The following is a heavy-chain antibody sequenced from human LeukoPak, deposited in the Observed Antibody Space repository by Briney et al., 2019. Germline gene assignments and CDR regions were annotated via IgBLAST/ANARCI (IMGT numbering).Heavy chain of an antibody. CDR2: IIPIFGTA. CDR3: ARGDSNSPTNPFDY. V-gene: IGHV1-69*13. CDR1: GGTFSSYA. Sequence: ASVKVSCKASGGTFSSYAISWVRQAPGQGLEWMGGIIPIFGTANYAQKFQGRVTITADESTSTAYMELSSLRSEDTAVYYCARGDSNSPTNPFDYWGQGTLVTVSS. D-gene: IGHD6-6*01. J-gene: IGHJ4*02.